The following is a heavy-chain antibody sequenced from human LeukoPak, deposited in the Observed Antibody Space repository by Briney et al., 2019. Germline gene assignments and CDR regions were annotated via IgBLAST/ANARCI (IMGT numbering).Heavy chain of an antibody. CDR3: ARAAYSSGWPVLIPYYFDY. V-gene: IGHV1-18*04. D-gene: IGHD6-19*01. CDR1: GYTFTNYG. J-gene: IGHJ4*02. CDR2: INVYNGKT. Sequence: ASVKVSCKASGYTFTNYGLSWVRQAPGQGLEWMGWINVYNGKTNYAQKFQGRVTMTTDTSTSTACMELRSLRSDDTALCYCARAAYSSGWPVLIPYYFDYWGQGTLVTVSS.